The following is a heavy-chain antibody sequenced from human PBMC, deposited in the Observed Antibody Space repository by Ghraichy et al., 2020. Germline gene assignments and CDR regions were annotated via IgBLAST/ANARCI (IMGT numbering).Heavy chain of an antibody. V-gene: IGHV3-53*01. D-gene: IGHD6-13*01. Sequence: GESLNISCAASGFTVSSNYMSWVRQAPGKGLEWVSVIYSGGSTYYADSVKGRFTISRDNSKNTLYLQMNSLRAEDTAVYYCARRLRAAAGDYWGQGTLVTVSS. CDR3: ARRLRAAAGDY. CDR2: IYSGGST. J-gene: IGHJ4*02. CDR1: GFTVSSNY.